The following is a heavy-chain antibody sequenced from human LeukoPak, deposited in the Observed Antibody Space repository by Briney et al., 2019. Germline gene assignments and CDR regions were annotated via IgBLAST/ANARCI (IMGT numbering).Heavy chain of an antibody. D-gene: IGHD5-12*01. CDR1: GFTVSSNY. J-gene: IGHJ4*02. CDR3: AREAGTSGYGWGNFVY. Sequence: PGGSLRLSCAASGFTVSSNYMSWVRQAPGKGLEWVSVIYSGGSTYYADSVKGRFTISRDNSKNTLYLQMNSLRAEDTAVYYCAREAGTSGYGWGNFVYWGQGTLVTVSS. V-gene: IGHV3-53*01. CDR2: IYSGGST.